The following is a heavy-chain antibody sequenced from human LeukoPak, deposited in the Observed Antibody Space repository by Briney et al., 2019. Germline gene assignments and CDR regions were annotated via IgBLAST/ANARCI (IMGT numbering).Heavy chain of an antibody. V-gene: IGHV2-5*02. Sequence: SGPTLVNPTQTRTLTCTLSGLSLNTAGVGVGWIRQPPGKGLEWLALVYWDDDKRYNPSLRTRLTITEDSSKNQVVLTVTNMDPVDTATYYCAKAGYGSGSYLRYRYYGIDVWGQGTMVTVSS. CDR1: GLSLNTAGVG. D-gene: IGHD3-10*01. CDR2: VYWDDDK. CDR3: AKAGYGSGSYLRYRYYGIDV. J-gene: IGHJ6*02.